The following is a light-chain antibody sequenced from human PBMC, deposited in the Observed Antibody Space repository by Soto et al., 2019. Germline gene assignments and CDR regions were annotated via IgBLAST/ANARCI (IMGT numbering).Light chain of an antibody. Sequence: DTVLIQSPATLSLSPGDRATLSCRASHTVANFFAWYQKKARQAPSLLIYDVSNRATGIPARFSGSGSGTDFTLTISSLEPDDFAVYYCQQRSNWPHTFGGGTNVEIK. CDR3: QQRSNWPHT. CDR1: HTVANF. J-gene: IGKJ4*01. V-gene: IGKV3-11*01. CDR2: DVS.